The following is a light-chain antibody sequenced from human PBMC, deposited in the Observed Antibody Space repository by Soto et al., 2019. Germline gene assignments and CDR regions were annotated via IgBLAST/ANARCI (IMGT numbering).Light chain of an antibody. V-gene: IGKV3-15*01. CDR1: QSVSSN. CDR3: QQYGSSRRT. J-gene: IGKJ5*01. CDR2: GAS. Sequence: EIVMTQSPATLSVSPGERATLSCRASQSVSSNLAWYQQKPGQAPRLLIYGASTRATGIPARFSGSGSGTDFTLTISRLEPEDFAVYYCQQYGSSRRTFGQGTRLEIK.